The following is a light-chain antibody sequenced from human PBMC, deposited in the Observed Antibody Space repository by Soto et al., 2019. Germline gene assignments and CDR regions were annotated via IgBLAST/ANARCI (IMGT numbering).Light chain of an antibody. CDR2: TAS. J-gene: IGKJ1*01. CDR3: QQANSFPRT. V-gene: IGKV1D-12*01. CDR1: QALSTW. Sequence: DIQMTQSPSSVSASVGDRVTITCRASQALSTWLAWYQQKPGQAPKLLIYTASNLQTGVPSRFSGSGSGTDFTLTISSLQPEDFATYYCQQANSFPRTFGQGTKVEIK.